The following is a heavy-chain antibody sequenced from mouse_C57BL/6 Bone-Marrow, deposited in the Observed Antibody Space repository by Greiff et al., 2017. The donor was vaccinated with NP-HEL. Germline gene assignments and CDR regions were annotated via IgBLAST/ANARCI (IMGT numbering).Heavy chain of an antibody. D-gene: IGHD1-3*01. V-gene: IGHV1-69*01. J-gene: IGHJ1*03. CDR1: GYTFTSYW. Sequence: QVQLQQPGAELVMPGASVKLSCKASGYTFTSYWMHWVKQRPGQGLEWIGEIDPSDSYPNYNQKFKGKSTLTVDKSSSTAYMQLSSLTAEDSAVYYCASRSGWYFEVWGTGTTVTVSS. CDR2: IDPSDSYP. CDR3: ASRSGWYFEV.